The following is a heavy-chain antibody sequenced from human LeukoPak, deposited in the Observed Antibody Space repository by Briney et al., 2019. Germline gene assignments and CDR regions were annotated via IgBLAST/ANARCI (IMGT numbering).Heavy chain of an antibody. J-gene: IGHJ5*02. V-gene: IGHV3-23*01. CDR2: IVGTGGNM. CDR3: AKGLSSHSTRCSS. D-gene: IGHD2/OR15-2a*01. Sequence: PGGSLRLSCAASGFSFSNYAMSWVRQAPGKGLEWVSAIVGTGGNMYYADSVKGRFTISRDNFKSTLYLQMNSMKAEDTACYYSAKGLSSHSTRCSSWGQGPLVTVSS. CDR1: GFSFSNYA.